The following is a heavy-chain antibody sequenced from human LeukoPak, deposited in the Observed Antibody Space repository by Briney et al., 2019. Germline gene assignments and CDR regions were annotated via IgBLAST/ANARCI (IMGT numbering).Heavy chain of an antibody. CDR3: ARDAGYGGNSDY. CDR1: GFTFNMYW. CDR2: INKDGSDK. D-gene: IGHD4-23*01. V-gene: IGHV3-7*01. Sequence: GGSLRLSCAASGFTFNMYWMTWVRQAPGKGLESVAYINKDGSDKYYVDSVRGRFTVSRDNAKNSLYLQMNSLRAEDTAVYYCARDAGYGGNSDYWGQGTLVTVSS. J-gene: IGHJ4*02.